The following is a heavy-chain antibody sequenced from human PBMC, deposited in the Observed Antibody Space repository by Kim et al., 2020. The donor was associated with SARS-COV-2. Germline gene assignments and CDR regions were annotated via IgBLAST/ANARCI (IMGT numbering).Heavy chain of an antibody. Sequence: SETLSLTCAVYGGSFSGYYWSWIRQPPGKGLEWIGEINHSGSTNYNPSLKSRVTISVDTSKNQFSLKLSSVTAADTAVYYCARGRRYFDWSAHFDYWGQG. D-gene: IGHD3-9*01. CDR2: INHSGST. V-gene: IGHV4-34*01. J-gene: IGHJ4*02. CDR1: GGSFSGYY. CDR3: ARGRRYFDWSAHFDY.